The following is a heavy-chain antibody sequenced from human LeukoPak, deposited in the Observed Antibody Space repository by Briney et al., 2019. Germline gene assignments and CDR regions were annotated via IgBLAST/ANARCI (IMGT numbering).Heavy chain of an antibody. Sequence: GGSLRLSCAASGFTFSSYAMSWVRQAPGKGLEWVAVISYDGSNKYYADSVKGRFTISRDNSKNTLYLQMNSLRAEDTAVYYCAKDPSWDWGQGTLVTVSS. D-gene: IGHD6-13*01. CDR1: GFTFSSYA. V-gene: IGHV3-30*18. CDR3: AKDPSWD. J-gene: IGHJ4*02. CDR2: ISYDGSNK.